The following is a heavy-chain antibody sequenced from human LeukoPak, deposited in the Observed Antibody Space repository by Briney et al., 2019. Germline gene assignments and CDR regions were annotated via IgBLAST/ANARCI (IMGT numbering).Heavy chain of an antibody. J-gene: IGHJ5*02. CDR1: GGSISSYY. Sequence: SETLSLTCTVSGGSISSYYWSWIRQPPGKGLEWIGYIYYSGSTNYNPSLKSRVTISVDTSKNQFSLKLSSVTAADAAVYYCARWGGSYYPATWFDPWGQGTLVTVSS. CDR2: IYYSGST. CDR3: ARWGGSYYPATWFDP. D-gene: IGHD1-26*01. V-gene: IGHV4-59*01.